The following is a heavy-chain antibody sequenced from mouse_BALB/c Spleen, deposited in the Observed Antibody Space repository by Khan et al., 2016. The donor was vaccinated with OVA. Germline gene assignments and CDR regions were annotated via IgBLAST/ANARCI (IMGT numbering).Heavy chain of an antibody. J-gene: IGHJ2*01. V-gene: IGHV3-2*02. Sequence: EVQLQESGPGLVKPSQSLSLTCTVTGYSITSGYAWNWIRQFPGNKLEWMGYISYSGGTSYNPSLKSRISITRDTSKNQFFLQLNSVTTEDTATYYCARGNYCGYYFYYWGQGTTLTVSS. D-gene: IGHD1-1*01. CDR1: GYSITSGYA. CDR2: ISYSGGT. CDR3: ARGNYCGYYFYY.